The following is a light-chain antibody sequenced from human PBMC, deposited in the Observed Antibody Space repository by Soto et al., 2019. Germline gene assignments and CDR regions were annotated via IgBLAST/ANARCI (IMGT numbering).Light chain of an antibody. CDR1: QTIRSG. J-gene: IGKJ5*01. V-gene: IGKV1-5*03. CDR3: QQYDHHPLI. CDR2: KAS. Sequence: IQITQSPTTLSGSVGDRFAVTCRASQTIRSGLALYQQKPGKAPKLLIYKASTLKSGVPSRFSGSGSGTEFTLTISSLQHDDFATYYCQQYDHHPLIFGQGTRLEIK.